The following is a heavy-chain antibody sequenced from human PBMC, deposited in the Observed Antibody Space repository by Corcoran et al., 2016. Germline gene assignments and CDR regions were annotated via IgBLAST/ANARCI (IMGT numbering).Heavy chain of an antibody. J-gene: IGHJ4*02. CDR3: ARGPSPLRF. Sequence: QVQLQQSGPGLVKPSQTLSLTCAISGDSVSSTSAAWHWIRQSPSRGFEWLGRTYYRSRWYSYYALSVRSRITINADTSKNQFSLQLNSVTPDDTAVYYCARGPSPLRFWGQGILVTVSS. D-gene: IGHD3-16*01. CDR1: GDSVSSTSAA. CDR2: TYYRSRWYS. V-gene: IGHV6-1*01.